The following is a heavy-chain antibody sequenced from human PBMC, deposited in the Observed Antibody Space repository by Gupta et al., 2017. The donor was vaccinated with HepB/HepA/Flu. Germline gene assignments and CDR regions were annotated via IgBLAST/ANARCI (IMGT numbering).Heavy chain of an antibody. D-gene: IGHD3-10*01. CDR3: ARGGSGSYLDY. J-gene: IGHJ4*02. Sequence: QVQLVESGGGVVQPGRSRRLPCAAAGFTFSSYAMHGVRQAPGKGLEWVAVISYDGSNKYYADSVKGRFTISRDNSKNTLYLQMNSLRAEDTAVYYCARGGSGSYLDYWGQGTLVTVSS. V-gene: IGHV3-30-3*01. CDR2: ISYDGSNK. CDR1: GFTFSSYA.